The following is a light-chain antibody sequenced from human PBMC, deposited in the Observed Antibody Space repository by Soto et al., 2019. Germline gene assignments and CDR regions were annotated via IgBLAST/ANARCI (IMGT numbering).Light chain of an antibody. CDR1: QTISGW. CDR3: QHYNPYSRTWT. J-gene: IGKJ1*01. CDR2: RTS. Sequence: DIQMTQSPSTLSASVGDTVTITCRASQTISGWLAWYQQKPGKAPKLLIYRTSTLENGVPSRFSGSGSGTEFTLSISSLQSDDSATYWCQHYNPYSRTWTFGQGTRVEIK. V-gene: IGKV1-5*03.